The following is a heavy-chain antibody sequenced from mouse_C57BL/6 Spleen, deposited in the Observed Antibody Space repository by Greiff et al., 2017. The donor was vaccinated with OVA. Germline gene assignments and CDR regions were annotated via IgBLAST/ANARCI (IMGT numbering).Heavy chain of an antibody. CDR1: GYTFTSYC. Sequence: VQLQQSGAELVKPGASVKLSCKASGYTFTSYCMHWVKQRPGRGLEWIGRIDPKSGGTKYNEKFKSKATLTVDKPSSTAYMQLSSLTSEDSAVYYCARKGNDLAAMDYWGQGTTVTVSA. CDR2: IDPKSGGT. CDR3: ARKGNDLAAMDY. J-gene: IGHJ4*01. V-gene: IGHV1-62-3*01. D-gene: IGHD3-3*01.